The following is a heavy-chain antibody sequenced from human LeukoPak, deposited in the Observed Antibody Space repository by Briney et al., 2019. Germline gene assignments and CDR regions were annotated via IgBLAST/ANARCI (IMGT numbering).Heavy chain of an antibody. D-gene: IGHD3-9*01. CDR2: INPSGGST. J-gene: IGHJ5*02. CDR3: ARDLVHHRLLATGYNWFDP. Sequence: ASVKVSCKASGYTFTSYYMHWVRQAPGQGLEWMGIINPSGGSTSYAQKFQGRVTMTRDTSTSTVYMELSSLRSEDTAVYYCARDLVHHRLLATGYNWFDPWGQGTLVTVSS. CDR1: GYTFTSYY. V-gene: IGHV1-46*01.